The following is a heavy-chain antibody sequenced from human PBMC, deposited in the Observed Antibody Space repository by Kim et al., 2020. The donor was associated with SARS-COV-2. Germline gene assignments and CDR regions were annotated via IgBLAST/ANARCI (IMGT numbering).Heavy chain of an antibody. Sequence: TNYHPSLKSRVTRSVDTSKNQFSQKLSSVTAADTAVYYCAGDGGYGSGSYLWGQGTLVTVSS. D-gene: IGHD3-10*01. V-gene: IGHV4-59*01. CDR2: T. CDR3: AGDGGYGSGSYL. J-gene: IGHJ4*02.